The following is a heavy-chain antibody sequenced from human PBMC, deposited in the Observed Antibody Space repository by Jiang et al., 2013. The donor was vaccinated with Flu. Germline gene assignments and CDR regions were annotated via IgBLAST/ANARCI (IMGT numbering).Heavy chain of an antibody. CDR3: ARDLNYGSGSVSLPYSGYGMDV. Sequence: GWINAGNGNTKYSQKFQGRVTITRDTSASTAYMELSSLRSEDTAVYYCARDLNYGSGSVSLPYSGYGMDVWGQGTTVTVSS. CDR2: INAGNGNT. V-gene: IGHV1-3*01. D-gene: IGHD3-10*01. J-gene: IGHJ6*02.